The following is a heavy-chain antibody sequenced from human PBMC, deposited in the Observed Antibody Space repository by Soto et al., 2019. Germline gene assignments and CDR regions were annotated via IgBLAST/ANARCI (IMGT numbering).Heavy chain of an antibody. CDR2: IYYSGST. D-gene: IGHD6-13*01. CDR3: ARGSAAAGILYYYYYGMDV. J-gene: IGHJ6*02. Sequence: PSETLSLTCTVSGGSISIYYWSWIRQPPGKGLEWIGYIYYSGSTNYNPSLTSRVTISVDTSKNQFSLKLSSVTAADTAVYYCARGSAAAGILYYYYYGMDVWGQGTTVTVSS. CDR1: GGSISIYY. V-gene: IGHV4-59*01.